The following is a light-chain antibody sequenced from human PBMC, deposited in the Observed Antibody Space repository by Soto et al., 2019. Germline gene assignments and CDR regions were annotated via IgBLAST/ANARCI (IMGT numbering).Light chain of an antibody. J-gene: IGLJ1*01. CDR3: CSYAGSYTYV. CDR2: DVS. V-gene: IGLV2-11*01. CDR1: SFDVGGYNY. Sequence: QSVLTQPRSVSGSPGQSVTISCTGTSFDVGGYNYVSWYQQHPGKAPKLMIYDVSKRPSGVPDRFSGSKSGNTASLTISGLQAEDEADYYCCSYAGSYTYVFGTGTKVTV.